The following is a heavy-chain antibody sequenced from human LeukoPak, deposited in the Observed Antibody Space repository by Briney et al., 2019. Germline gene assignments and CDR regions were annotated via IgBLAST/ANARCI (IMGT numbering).Heavy chain of an antibody. Sequence: GGSLRLSCAASAFTFSSYAMSWVCQAPGKGLEWVSAISGSADRTYYADSVKGRFTISRDNSKNTLYLQMNSLRPEDTAIYYCAKESPYGSGSRNYYFHYWGQGTLVTVSS. CDR3: AKESPYGSGSRNYYFHY. V-gene: IGHV3-23*01. CDR1: AFTFSSYA. J-gene: IGHJ4*02. D-gene: IGHD3-10*01. CDR2: ISGSADRT.